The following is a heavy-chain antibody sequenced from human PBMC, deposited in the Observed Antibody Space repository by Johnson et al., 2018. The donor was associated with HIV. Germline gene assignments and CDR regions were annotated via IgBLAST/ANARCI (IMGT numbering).Heavy chain of an antibody. CDR2: ISYDGSNK. V-gene: IGHV3-30*04. J-gene: IGHJ3*02. CDR3: AKATEGEGLWAFDI. D-gene: IGHD1-26*01. CDR1: GFTFSSSA. Sequence: QMLLVEAGGGVVQPGRSLRLSCAASGFTFSSSAMHWVRQAPGKGLEWVAVISYDGSNKYYADSVKGRFTISRDNAKNSLYLQMNSLRAEDTALYYCAKATEGEGLWAFDIWGQGTMVTVSS.